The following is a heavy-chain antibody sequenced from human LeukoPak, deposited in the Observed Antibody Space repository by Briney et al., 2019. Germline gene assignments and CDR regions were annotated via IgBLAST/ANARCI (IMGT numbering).Heavy chain of an antibody. CDR3: AKRSRDSSGWFDY. D-gene: IGHD6-19*01. V-gene: IGHV3-30*02. J-gene: IGHJ4*02. CDR2: IRYDGSNK. Sequence: GGSLRLSCAASGFTFSSYGMHWVRQAPGKGLEWVAFIRYDGSNKYYADSVKGRFTISRDNSKSMLYLQMNSLRVEDTAVYYCAKRSRDSSGWFDYWGQGTLVTVSS. CDR1: GFTFSSYG.